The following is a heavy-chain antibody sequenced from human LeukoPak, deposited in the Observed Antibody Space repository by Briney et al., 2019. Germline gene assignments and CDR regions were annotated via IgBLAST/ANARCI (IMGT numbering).Heavy chain of an antibody. V-gene: IGHV4-61*02. CDR2: IHTSGSP. CDR3: ARKRLGEGALDI. Sequence: PSETLSLSCSVSGGSVSSGPYFWTWIRQPAGRGLEWIGRIHTSGSPNYNSPLKSRVTILTDTSNNHFSLNLKSVTAADTAVYYCARKRLGEGALDIWGQGIMVTVSS. D-gene: IGHD3-10*01. CDR1: GGSVSSGPYF. J-gene: IGHJ3*02.